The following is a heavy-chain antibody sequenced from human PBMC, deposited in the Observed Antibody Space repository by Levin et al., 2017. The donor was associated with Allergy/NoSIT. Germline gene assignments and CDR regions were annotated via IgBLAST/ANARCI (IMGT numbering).Heavy chain of an antibody. D-gene: IGHD6-19*01. Sequence: GESLKISCKGSGYSFTTYWIGWVRQMPGKGLEWMGIIYPGDSDTTYSPSFQGHVTISADKSISTAYLQWSSLEASDTAMYYCARGNSGYYFDYWGQGTLVTVSS. CDR2: IYPGDSDT. J-gene: IGHJ4*02. CDR1: GYSFTTYW. CDR3: ARGNSGYYFDY. V-gene: IGHV5-51*01.